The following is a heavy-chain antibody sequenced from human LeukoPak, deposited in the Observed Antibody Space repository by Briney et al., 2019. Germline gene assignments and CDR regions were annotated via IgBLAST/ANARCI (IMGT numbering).Heavy chain of an antibody. Sequence: SETLSLTCTVSGGSISSHYWSWIRQPPGKGLEWIGYIYYSGSTNYNPSLKSRVTISVDTSKNQFSLNLSSVTAADMAVYYCARGRVVPAGNFDYWGQGTLVTVSS. CDR3: ARGRVVPAGNFDY. CDR2: IYYSGST. V-gene: IGHV4-59*11. J-gene: IGHJ4*02. D-gene: IGHD2-2*01. CDR1: GGSISSHY.